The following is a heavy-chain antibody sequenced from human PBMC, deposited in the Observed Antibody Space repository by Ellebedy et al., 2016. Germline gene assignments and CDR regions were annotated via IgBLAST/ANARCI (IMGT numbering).Heavy chain of an antibody. CDR3: AVTDGAVGLYNILTGPFDY. Sequence: ASVKVSCXASGNILTSYFFHWVRQAPGQGLEWMGMVYPTSGSTTYAQKFQGRVTLTTDTSTGTVYMELSSLRSGDTAVYYCAVTDGAVGLYNILTGPFDYWGQGTLVTVSS. D-gene: IGHD3-9*01. V-gene: IGHV1-46*01. CDR2: VYPTSGST. CDR1: GNILTSYF. J-gene: IGHJ4*02.